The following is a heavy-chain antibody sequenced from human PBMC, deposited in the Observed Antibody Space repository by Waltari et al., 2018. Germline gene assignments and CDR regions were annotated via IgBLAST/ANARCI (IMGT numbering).Heavy chain of an antibody. V-gene: IGHV1-2*02. Sequence: QVQLVQSGAEVKKPGASVKVSCKASGYTFTGYYMHWVRQAPGQGLEWMGWINPNSGGTNYAQKFQGRVTMTRDTASSTAYMELSRLRSDDTAVYYCARRMVRGVIISDDWGQGTLVTVSS. J-gene: IGHJ4*02. CDR3: ARRMVRGVIISDD. CDR1: GYTFTGYY. D-gene: IGHD3-10*01. CDR2: INPNSGGT.